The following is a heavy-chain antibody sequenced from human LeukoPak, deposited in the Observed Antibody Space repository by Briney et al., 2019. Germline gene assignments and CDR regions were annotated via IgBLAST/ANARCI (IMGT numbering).Heavy chain of an antibody. CDR1: GFTFKDYW. CDR3: ARAVGTSWDQY. Sequence: GGSLRLSCGAWGFTFKDYWVTGLRHARGGGLEWVANLNQDGTEKLYVDSVKGRFTTTRDNGKNSLYLQMNSLRVEDTAIYYCARAVGTSWDQYWGQGPLV. J-gene: IGHJ4*02. D-gene: IGHD6-13*01. CDR2: LNQDGTEK. V-gene: IGHV3-7*01.